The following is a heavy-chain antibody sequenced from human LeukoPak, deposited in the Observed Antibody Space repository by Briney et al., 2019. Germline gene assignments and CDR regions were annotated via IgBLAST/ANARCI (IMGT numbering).Heavy chain of an antibody. J-gene: IGHJ3*02. CDR1: GGSISSGGYS. CDR2: IYHSGST. D-gene: IGHD5-12*01. V-gene: IGHV4-30-2*01. CDR3: ASGNTGYDRDSFDI. Sequence: PSETLSLTCAVSGGSISSGGYSWSWVRQPPGEGLEWVGYIYHSGSTYYNPSLQSRVTISLDRSKNQFPLKLSSMTAADTAVYYCASGNTGYDRDSFDIWGQGTMVTVSS.